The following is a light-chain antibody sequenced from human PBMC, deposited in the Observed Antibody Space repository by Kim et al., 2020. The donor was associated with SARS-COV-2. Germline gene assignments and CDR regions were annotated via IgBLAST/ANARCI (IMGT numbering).Light chain of an antibody. Sequence: ASSADRAPIPCRASQGITTYLAWYQQKPGKLPTLLIYGASTLPSGVPSRFSGSGSGTDFTLSISSLQSEDVATYYCQKYDNGIRTFGPGTKVDIK. CDR3: QKYDNGIRT. J-gene: IGKJ1*01. CDR1: QGITTY. CDR2: GAS. V-gene: IGKV1-27*01.